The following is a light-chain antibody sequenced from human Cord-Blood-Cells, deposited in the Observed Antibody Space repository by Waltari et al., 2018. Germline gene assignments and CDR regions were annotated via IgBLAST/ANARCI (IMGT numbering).Light chain of an antibody. J-gene: IGLJ3*02. V-gene: IGLV1-40*01. Sequence: SVLTQPPSVSGAPGQRVTIPSTGSSSNIGAGSDVHRYQQLPGTAPKLLIYGNSNRPSGVPDRFSGSKSGTSASLAITGLQAEDEADYYCQSYDSSLSGSVFGGGTKLTVL. CDR1: SSNIGAGSD. CDR3: QSYDSSLSGSV. CDR2: GNS.